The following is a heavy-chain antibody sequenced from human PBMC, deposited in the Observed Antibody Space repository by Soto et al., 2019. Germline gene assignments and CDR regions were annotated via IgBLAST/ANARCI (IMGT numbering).Heavy chain of an antibody. CDR3: ARGRDDIVLMVYAIDFDY. CDR2: INAGNGNT. J-gene: IGHJ4*02. CDR1: GYTFTSYA. V-gene: IGHV1-3*01. D-gene: IGHD2-8*01. Sequence: SVKVSCKASGYTFTSYAMHWVRQAPGQRLEWMGWINAGNGNTKYSQKFQGRVTITRDTSASTAYMELSSLRSEDTAVYYCARGRDDIVLMVYAIDFDYWGQGTLVTVSS.